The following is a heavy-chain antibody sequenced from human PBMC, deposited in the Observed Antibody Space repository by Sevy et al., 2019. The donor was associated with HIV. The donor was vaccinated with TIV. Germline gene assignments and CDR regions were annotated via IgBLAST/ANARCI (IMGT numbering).Heavy chain of an antibody. V-gene: IGHV4-39*01. Sequence: SETLSLTCTVSGGSISSSSYYWGWIRQPPGKGLVWIGSIYYSGSTYYNPSLKSRVTISVDTSKNQFSQKLSSVTAADTAVYYCERHHHRVVGVVAASDWFDPWGQGTLVTVSS. CDR2: IYYSGST. CDR3: ERHHHRVVGVVAASDWFDP. D-gene: IGHD2-15*01. J-gene: IGHJ5*02. CDR1: GGSISSSSYY.